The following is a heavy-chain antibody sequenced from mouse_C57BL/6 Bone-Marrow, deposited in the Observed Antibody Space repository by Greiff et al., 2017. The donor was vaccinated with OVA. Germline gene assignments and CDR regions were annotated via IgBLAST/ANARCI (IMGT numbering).Heavy chain of an antibody. J-gene: IGHJ1*03. V-gene: IGHV1-15*01. Sequence: QVQLQQSGAELVRPGASVTLSCKASGYTFTDYEKHWVKQTPVHGLEWIGAIDPETGGTAYNQKFKGKAILTADKSSSTAYMELRSLTSEDSAVYYCTRDGNYLHWYFDVWGTGTTVTVSS. CDR3: TRDGNYLHWYFDV. CDR1: GYTFTDYE. CDR2: IDPETGGT. D-gene: IGHD2-1*01.